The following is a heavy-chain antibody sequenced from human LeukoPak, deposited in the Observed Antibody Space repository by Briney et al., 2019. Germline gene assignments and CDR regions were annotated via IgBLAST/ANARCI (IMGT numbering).Heavy chain of an antibody. D-gene: IGHD5-18*01. J-gene: IGHJ4*02. CDR1: GFTFDDYA. CDR3: AKATGYSSGSVDY. CDR2: ISWDSGSI. Sequence: GRSLRLSCAASGFTFDDYAMHWVRQGPGKGLEWVSGISWDSGSIGYADAVKGRFTISRDNAKNSLYLEMNSLRAGDMAFYYCAKATGYSSGSVDYWGQGTLVTVSS. V-gene: IGHV3-9*03.